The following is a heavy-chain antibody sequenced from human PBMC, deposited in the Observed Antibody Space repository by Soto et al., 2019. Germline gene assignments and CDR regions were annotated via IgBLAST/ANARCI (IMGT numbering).Heavy chain of an antibody. Sequence: EVQLLESGGGLVQPGESLRLSCAASGFTFSNCAMSWVRRAPGKGLEWVSGISSVGDSTYYAYYADSVKGRFTISRDNTENPLYLQMDSLSAEDTAVYYCAKDRGLRHDRGFDYWGQGTLVTVSS. V-gene: IGHV3-23*01. J-gene: IGHJ4*02. CDR1: GFTFSNCA. D-gene: IGHD3-10*01. CDR2: ISSVGDSTYYA. CDR3: AKDRGLRHDRGFDY.